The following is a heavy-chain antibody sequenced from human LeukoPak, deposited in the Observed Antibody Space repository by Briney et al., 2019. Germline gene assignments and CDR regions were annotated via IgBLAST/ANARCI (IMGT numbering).Heavy chain of an antibody. D-gene: IGHD5-24*01. J-gene: IGHJ4*02. Sequence: GGSLRLSCAASGFTLSYYNMNWVRQAPGKGLEWVSSISSSSSYIYYADSVKGRFAISRDNAKNSLYVQINSLRAEDTAVYYCARETPDGYDYWGQGTLVTVSS. CDR2: ISSSSSYI. CDR3: ARETPDGYDY. CDR1: GFTLSYYN. V-gene: IGHV3-21*01.